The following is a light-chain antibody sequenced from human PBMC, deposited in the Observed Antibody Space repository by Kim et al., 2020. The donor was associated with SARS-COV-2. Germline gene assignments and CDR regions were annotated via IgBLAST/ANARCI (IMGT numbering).Light chain of an antibody. Sequence: ASVVDRVTVTCRANQGISHYLAWYHQKPGKVPNLLVYAASTLQSGVPSRFSGSGSGTDFILTISSLQPEDVGTYYCQKYDRAPFTFGGGTKVDIK. CDR2: AAS. CDR3: QKYDRAPFT. V-gene: IGKV1-27*01. J-gene: IGKJ4*01. CDR1: QGISHY.